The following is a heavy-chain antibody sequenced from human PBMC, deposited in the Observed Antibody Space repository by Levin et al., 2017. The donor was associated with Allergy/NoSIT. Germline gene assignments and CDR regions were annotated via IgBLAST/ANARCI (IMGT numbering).Heavy chain of an antibody. CDR1: GYSFTSYW. J-gene: IGHJ6*02. V-gene: IGHV5-51*01. Sequence: GESLKISCKGSGYSFTSYWIGWVRQMPGKGLEWMGIIYPGDSDTRYSPSFQGQVTISADKSISTAYLQWSSLKASDTAMYYCARAKGGDIVVVPAANSYYDGMDVWGQGTKVTVSS. CDR2: IYPGDSDT. CDR3: ARAKGGDIVVVPAANSYYDGMDV. D-gene: IGHD2-2*01.